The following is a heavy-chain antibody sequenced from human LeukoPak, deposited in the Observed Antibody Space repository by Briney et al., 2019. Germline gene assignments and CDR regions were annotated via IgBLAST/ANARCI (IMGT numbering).Heavy chain of an antibody. V-gene: IGHV1-69*13. CDR3: AKDPYSSSWYSALGSY. CDR2: ITPLFGTA. J-gene: IGHJ4*02. CDR1: GGTFSKYS. D-gene: IGHD6-13*01. Sequence: SVKVSCKASGGTFSKYSISWVRQRPGQGLERMGGITPLFGTANYAQKFQGRVTITADESASTAYMELSSLRSEDTAVYYCAKDPYSSSWYSALGSYWGQGTLVTVSS.